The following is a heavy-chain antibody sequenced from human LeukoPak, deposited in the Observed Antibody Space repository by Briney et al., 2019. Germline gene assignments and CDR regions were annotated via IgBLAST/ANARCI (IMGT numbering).Heavy chain of an antibody. D-gene: IGHD3-16*01. Sequence: PGGSLRLSCAASGFTFSSYGMHWVRPAPGKGLDWVAFIHHDGINKYYADSVRGRFTISRDTSKNTLYLQMNSLRAEDTAVYYCAKGDKMLTWRRTYNRFDPWGQGTLVTVSS. J-gene: IGHJ5*02. V-gene: IGHV3-30*02. CDR1: GFTFSSYG. CDR2: IHHDGINK. CDR3: AKGDKMLTWRRTYNRFDP.